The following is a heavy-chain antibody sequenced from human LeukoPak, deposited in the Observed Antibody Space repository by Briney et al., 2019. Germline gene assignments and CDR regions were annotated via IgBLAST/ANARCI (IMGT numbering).Heavy chain of an antibody. CDR1: GFTLTSST. Sequence: AVKVSCKASGFTLTSSTVQWVRQARGQRPEWIGRIVVGSGDTNNAQNFHETVTITRDMSTSTAYMEMSSVTSEDTAVYFSAEDFGGQDYWGQGALVTVSS. CDR2: IVVGSGDT. D-gene: IGHD4-23*01. J-gene: IGHJ4*02. V-gene: IGHV1-58*01. CDR3: AEDFGGQDY.